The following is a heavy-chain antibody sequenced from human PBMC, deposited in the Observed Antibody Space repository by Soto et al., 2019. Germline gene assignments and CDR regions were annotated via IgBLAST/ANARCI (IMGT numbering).Heavy chain of an antibody. V-gene: IGHV3-23*01. J-gene: IGHJ4*02. CDR2: VLIGGST. CDR3: AKRRGAGGHFDY. CDR1: GFSFISYA. D-gene: IGHD2-15*01. Sequence: GGSLRLSCAAAGFSFISYAMGWVRQGAGKGLEWVAGVLIGGSTHYADTVRGRFTISRDNSKNTLSLQMNSPTAEDTAVYFCAKRRGAGGHFDYWGQGALVTVSS.